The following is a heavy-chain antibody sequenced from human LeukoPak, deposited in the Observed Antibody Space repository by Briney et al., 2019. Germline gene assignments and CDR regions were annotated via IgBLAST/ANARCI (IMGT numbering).Heavy chain of an antibody. V-gene: IGHV4-59*01. CDR2: IYYSGST. J-gene: IGHJ4*02. Sequence: SETLSLTCTVSGGSISSYYWSWIRQPPGKGLEWIGYIYYSGSTNYNPSLKSRVTISVDTSKNQFSLKLSSVTAADTAVYYCARDPQMGNDPLWGQGTLVTVSS. D-gene: IGHD1-1*01. CDR1: GGSISSYY. CDR3: ARDPQMGNDPL.